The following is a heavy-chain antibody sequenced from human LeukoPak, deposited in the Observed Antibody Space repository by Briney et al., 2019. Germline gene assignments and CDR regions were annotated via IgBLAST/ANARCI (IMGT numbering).Heavy chain of an antibody. D-gene: IGHD5-12*01. CDR3: AREHSGYDFPGRDYYYMDV. CDR1: GFTFSSYW. J-gene: IGHJ6*03. Sequence: GGSLRLSCAASGFTFSSYWMSWVRQAPGKGLEWVANIKQGGSEKYYVDSVKGRFTISRDNAKNSLYLQMNSLRAEDTAVYYCAREHSGYDFPGRDYYYMDVWGKGTTVTVSS. CDR2: IKQGGSEK. V-gene: IGHV3-7*01.